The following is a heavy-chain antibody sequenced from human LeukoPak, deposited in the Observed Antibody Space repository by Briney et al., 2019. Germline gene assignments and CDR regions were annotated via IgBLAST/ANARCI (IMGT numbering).Heavy chain of an antibody. V-gene: IGHV3-30*04. D-gene: IGHD2-2*01. J-gene: IGHJ4*02. CDR3: ARVMGRYCSSTSCYVDY. CDR2: ISYDGSNK. Sequence: GGSLRLSCAASGFTFSSYAMHWVRQAPGKGLEWVTIISYDGSNKYYADSVKGRFTISRDNSKNTLYLQMNSLRAEDTAVYYCARVMGRYCSSTSCYVDYWGQGTLVTVSS. CDR1: GFTFSSYA.